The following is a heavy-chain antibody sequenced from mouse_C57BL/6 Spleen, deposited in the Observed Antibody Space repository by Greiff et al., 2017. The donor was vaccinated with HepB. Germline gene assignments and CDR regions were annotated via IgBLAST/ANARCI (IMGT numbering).Heavy chain of an antibody. CDR1: GYAFSSSW. Sequence: VQLQQSGPELVKPGASVKISCKASGYAFSSSWMNWVKQRPGKGLEWIGRIYPGDGDTNYNGKFKGKATLTADKSSSTAYMQLSSLTSEDSAVYFCARSGLGPSFDYWGQGTTLTVSS. J-gene: IGHJ2*01. CDR3: ARSGLGPSFDY. D-gene: IGHD3-3*01. CDR2: IYPGDGDT. V-gene: IGHV1-82*01.